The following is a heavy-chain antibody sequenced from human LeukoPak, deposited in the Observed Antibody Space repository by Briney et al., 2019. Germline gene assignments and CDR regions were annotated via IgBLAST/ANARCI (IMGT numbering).Heavy chain of an antibody. CDR3: AREGSRDSYGSPVHFDC. J-gene: IGHJ4*02. Sequence: TPSETLSLTCAVCGRFFRGYYSSWIRQPPGKGLEWIGEINHSGSTNYNPSLKSRVTISIDTSNNQFSLKMGSVRAADTAVYYCAREGSRDSYGSPVHFDCRGQRTLVTVSS. V-gene: IGHV4-34*01. D-gene: IGHD5-18*01. CDR1: GRFFRGYY. CDR2: INHSGST.